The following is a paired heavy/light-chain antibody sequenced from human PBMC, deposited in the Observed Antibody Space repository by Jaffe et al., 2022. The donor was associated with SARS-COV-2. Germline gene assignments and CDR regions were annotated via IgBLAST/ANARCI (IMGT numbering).Heavy chain of an antibody. D-gene: IGHD6-19*01. CDR3: ARRADGFSTGWYPSYYYYYMDV. CDR1: GYTFTSYE. J-gene: IGHJ6*03. V-gene: IGHV1-8*01. Sequence: QVQLVQSGAEVKKPGASVKVSCETSGYTFTSYEINWVRQATGQGLEWMGWLNPDSGNTGYAQKFQGRVTMTRNTSISTAYMELSGLRSEDTAVYYCARRADGFSTGWYPSYYYYYMDVWGKGTTVTVSS. CDR2: LNPDSGNT.
Light chain of an antibody. V-gene: IGLV1-40*01. J-gene: IGLJ2*01. CDR3: QSYDSSLNEWV. CDR1: SSNIGARYD. Sequence: QSVLTQPPSVSGAPGQRVTISCTGSSSNIGARYDVHWYQQLPGTAPKLLIYSSTDRPSGVPDRFSGSKSTTSASLAITGLQPEDEADYYCQSYDSSLNEWVFGGGTKLTVL. CDR2: SST.